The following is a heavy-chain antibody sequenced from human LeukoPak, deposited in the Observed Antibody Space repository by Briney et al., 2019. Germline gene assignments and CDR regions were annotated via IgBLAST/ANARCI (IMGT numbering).Heavy chain of an antibody. D-gene: IGHD3-10*01. CDR3: AKVGVRINSGDY. CDR1: GLAVSTSV. CDR2: IKDADAKP. J-gene: IGHJ4*02. V-gene: IGHV3-23*01. Sequence: QPGGSLRLSCATSGLAVSTSVIYWFRQAPGKGLEWVSDIKDADAKPSYAVSVKGRFTISRDNSKNTVYLEMNSLRAEDTALYYCAKVGVRINSGDYWGQGTLVTVSS.